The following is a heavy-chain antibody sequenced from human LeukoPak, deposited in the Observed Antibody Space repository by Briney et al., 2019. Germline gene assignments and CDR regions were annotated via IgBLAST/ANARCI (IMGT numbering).Heavy chain of an antibody. CDR3: ARHGGEVSGFDP. D-gene: IGHD3-10*01. Sequence: SETLSLTCTVSGGSIGSSYRYWGWIRQPPGKGLEWIGSVYHSGSTYYNPSLKSRVTISADTSKNHFSLNLSSVTAADTALYYCARHGGEVSGFDPWGQGTLVTVSS. V-gene: IGHV4-39*01. CDR2: VYHSGST. J-gene: IGHJ5*02. CDR1: GGSIGSSYRY.